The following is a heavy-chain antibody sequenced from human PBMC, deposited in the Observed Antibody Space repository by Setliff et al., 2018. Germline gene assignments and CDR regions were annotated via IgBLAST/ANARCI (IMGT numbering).Heavy chain of an antibody. D-gene: IGHD3-22*01. Sequence: SETLSLTCTVSGGSISSGSYYWSWIWQPAGKGLEWIGRIYTSGSTNYNPSLKSRVTISVDTSKNQFSLKLSSVTAADTAVYYCARGAGWCCDSSGYYYDYWGQGTLVTVSS. CDR3: ARGAGWCCDSSGYYYDY. V-gene: IGHV4-61*02. CDR2: IYTSGST. J-gene: IGHJ4*02. CDR1: GGSISSGSYY.